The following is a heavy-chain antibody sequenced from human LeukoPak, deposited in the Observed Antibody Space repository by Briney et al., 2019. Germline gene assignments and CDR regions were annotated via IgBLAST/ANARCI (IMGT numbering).Heavy chain of an antibody. D-gene: IGHD3-16*02. Sequence: GGSLRLSCAASGFTFSSYAMHWVRQAPGKGLEWVAVISYDGSNKYYTDSVKGRFTISRDNSKNTLYLEMNSLTAEDTAVFYCARDEVGVWGSYPHWGQGTLVTVSS. V-gene: IGHV3-30-3*01. CDR1: GFTFSSYA. J-gene: IGHJ4*02. CDR2: ISYDGSNK. CDR3: ARDEVGVWGSYPH.